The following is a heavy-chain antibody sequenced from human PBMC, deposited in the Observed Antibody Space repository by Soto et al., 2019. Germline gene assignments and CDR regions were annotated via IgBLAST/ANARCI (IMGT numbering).Heavy chain of an antibody. Sequence: QVQLVESGGGVVQTGTSLRLSCAASRHTFSFYDMHWVRQAPGKGLEWLAMIWSDGSRAFYAESVKGRLTISRDNSKNTVYLQMNSLRGEGTATYYCAGEPKGGAYDMDVWGQGTTVTVSS. V-gene: IGHV3-33*01. J-gene: IGHJ6*02. CDR1: RHTFSFYD. D-gene: IGHD3-16*01. CDR2: IWSDGSRA. CDR3: AGEPKGGAYDMDV.